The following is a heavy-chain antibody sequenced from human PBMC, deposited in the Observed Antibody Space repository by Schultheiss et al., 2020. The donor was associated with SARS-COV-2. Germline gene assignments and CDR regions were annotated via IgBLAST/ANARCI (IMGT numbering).Heavy chain of an antibody. D-gene: IGHD3-10*01. CDR1: GFTFSSYA. CDR2: ISYDGSNK. V-gene: IGHV3-30*14. J-gene: IGHJ4*02. CDR3: VKDNTYYYGSGSYHDY. Sequence: GGSLRLSCAASGFTFSSYAMHWVRQAPGKGLEWVAVISYDGSNKYYADSVKGRFTISRDNSKNTLYLQMSSLRAEDTAVYYCVKDNTYYYGSGSYHDYWGQGTLVTVSS.